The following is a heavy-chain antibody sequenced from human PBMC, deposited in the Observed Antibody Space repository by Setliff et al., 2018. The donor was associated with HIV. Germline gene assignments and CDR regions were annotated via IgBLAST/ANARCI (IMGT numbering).Heavy chain of an antibody. J-gene: IGHJ5*02. Sequence: ETLSLTCTVSGGSISSYYWSWIRQPPGKGLEWIGYIYYNGNTNYNPSLKSRVTISVDTSKNQFSLKLRSVTAADTAVYYCGRPHSGRGGGAYFDPWGQGILVTVSS. CDR3: GRPHSGRGGGAYFDP. V-gene: IGHV4-59*08. CDR2: IYYNGNT. CDR1: GGSISSYY. D-gene: IGHD6-19*01.